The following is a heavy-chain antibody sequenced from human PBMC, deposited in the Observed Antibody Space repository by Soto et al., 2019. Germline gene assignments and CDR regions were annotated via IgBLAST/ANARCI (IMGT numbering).Heavy chain of an antibody. D-gene: IGHD3-3*01. CDR1: GYTFTSYG. J-gene: IGHJ6*02. Sequence: ASVKVSCKASGYTFTSYGISWVRQAPGQGLEWMGWISAYNGNTNYAQKLQGRVTMTTDTSTSTAYMELRSLRSDDTAVYYCVREGLRSGPFYGMDVWGQGTTVTVSS. CDR3: VREGLRSGPFYGMDV. V-gene: IGHV1-18*01. CDR2: ISAYNGNT.